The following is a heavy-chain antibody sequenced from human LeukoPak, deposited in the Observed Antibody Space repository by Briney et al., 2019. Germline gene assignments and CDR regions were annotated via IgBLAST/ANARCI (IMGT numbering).Heavy chain of an antibody. V-gene: IGHV3-48*03. D-gene: IGHD3-10*01. J-gene: IGHJ6*04. Sequence: PGGSLRLSCAASGFTFSSYEMNWVRQAPGKGLEWVSYISSSGSTIYYADSVKGRFTISRDNAKNSLYLQMNSLRAEDTAVYYCARDRLLLWFGELSTYYYYGMDVWGKGTTVTVSS. CDR2: ISSSGSTI. CDR3: ARDRLLLWFGELSTYYYYGMDV. CDR1: GFTFSSYE.